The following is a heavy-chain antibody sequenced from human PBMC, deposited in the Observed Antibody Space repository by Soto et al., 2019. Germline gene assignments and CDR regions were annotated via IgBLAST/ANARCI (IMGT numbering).Heavy chain of an antibody. V-gene: IGHV2-5*02. D-gene: IGHD3-10*01. J-gene: IGHJ6*02. CDR1: GFSLNTGGVG. Sequence: ITLKESGPTLVKPTQTLTLTCTFSGFSLNTGGVGVGWVRQPRGKAMEWLALIYWDDDERYRPSLRSRLNIPKHTLNNQVVLTMTTMDPEDTATYYCVRNWRYYGGDYYYGMDAWCQGTTVTVSS. CDR3: VRNWRYYGGDYYYGMDA. CDR2: IYWDDDE.